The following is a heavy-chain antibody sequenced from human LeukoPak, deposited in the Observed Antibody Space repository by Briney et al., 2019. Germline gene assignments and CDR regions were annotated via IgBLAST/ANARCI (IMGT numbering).Heavy chain of an antibody. CDR3: ARGRWSATTASYYLDF. Sequence: ASVKVSCKASEYTFTDYAINWVRQAPGQRLEWMGWINAGNGNTRYSQRFQGRVTITRDTSASTAYMELSSLASEDTAVYYCARGRWSATTASYYLDFWGQGTLVTVSS. CDR1: EYTFTDYA. V-gene: IGHV1-3*01. D-gene: IGHD5-24*01. J-gene: IGHJ4*02. CDR2: INAGNGNT.